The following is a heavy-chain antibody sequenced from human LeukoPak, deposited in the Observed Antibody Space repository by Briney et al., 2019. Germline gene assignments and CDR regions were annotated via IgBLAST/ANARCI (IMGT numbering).Heavy chain of an antibody. CDR2: ISSSSSTI. J-gene: IGHJ4*02. V-gene: IGHV3-48*04. Sequence: GGSLRLSCAASGFTFSSYSMNWVRQAPGKGLEWVSYISSSSSTIYYADSVKGRFSISRDNAKNSLYLQMNSLRAEDTAVYYCVRGLDYNVAWVYWGQGTLVTVSS. D-gene: IGHD3-10*01. CDR3: VRGLDYNVAWVY. CDR1: GFTFSSYS.